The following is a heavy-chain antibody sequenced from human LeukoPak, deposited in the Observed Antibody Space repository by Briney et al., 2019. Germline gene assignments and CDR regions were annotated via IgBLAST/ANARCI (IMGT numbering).Heavy chain of an antibody. J-gene: IGHJ6*01. Sequence: SVTVSCTASGGTFSSYAISWVRQAPGQGLEWMGGIIPIFGTANYAQKFQGRVTITADESTSTAYMELSSLRSEDTAVYYCASSGQGYYDSSGYRDYYYYGMDVWGQGTTVTVSS. CDR3: ASSGQGYYDSSGYRDYYYYGMDV. D-gene: IGHD3-22*01. V-gene: IGHV1-69*13. CDR1: GGTFSSYA. CDR2: IIPIFGTA.